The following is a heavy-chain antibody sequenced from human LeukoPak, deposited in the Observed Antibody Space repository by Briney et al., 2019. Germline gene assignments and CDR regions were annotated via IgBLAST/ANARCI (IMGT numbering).Heavy chain of an antibody. D-gene: IGHD4-17*01. CDR3: ARAPTGNVFDI. CDR1: GFTFSSYS. CDR2: ISSSSSYI. V-gene: IGHV3-21*01. Sequence: GGSLRLSCAASGFTFSSYSMNWVRQAPGKGLEWVSSISSSSSYIYYADSVKGRFTISRDNAKNSLYLQMNSLRAEDTAVYYCARAPTGNVFDIWGQGTMVTVSS. J-gene: IGHJ3*02.